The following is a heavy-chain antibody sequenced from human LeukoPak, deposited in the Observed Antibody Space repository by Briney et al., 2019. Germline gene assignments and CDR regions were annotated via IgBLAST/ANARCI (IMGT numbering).Heavy chain of an antibody. CDR3: ARVRVAVAGTLDYFDY. CDR1: GVSISSGDYY. Sequence: SETLSLTCTVSGVSISSGDYYWSWIRQPPGKGLEWIGYIYYSGSTYYNPSLKSRVTISVDTSKNQFSLKLSSVTAADTAVYYCARVRVAVAGTLDYFDYWGQGTLVTVSS. CDR2: IYYSGST. D-gene: IGHD6-19*01. J-gene: IGHJ4*02. V-gene: IGHV4-30-4*01.